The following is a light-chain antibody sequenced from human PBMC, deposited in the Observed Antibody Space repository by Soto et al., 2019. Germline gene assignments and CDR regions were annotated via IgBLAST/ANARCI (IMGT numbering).Light chain of an antibody. CDR3: PLYDNLLSIT. CDR2: DAS. J-gene: IGKJ5*01. CDR1: QDTGNY. V-gene: IGKV1-33*01. Sequence: DIQMTQSPSSLSASVGDRVTITCQASQDTGNYFNWYQRKPGKAPKLLIYDASNLETGVPSRFSGSGSGTYFTFTISSLQPEDIATEYGPLYDNLLSITFGQGTRLEIK.